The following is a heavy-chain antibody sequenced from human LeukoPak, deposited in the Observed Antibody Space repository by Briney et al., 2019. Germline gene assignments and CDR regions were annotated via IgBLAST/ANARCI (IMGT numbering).Heavy chain of an antibody. V-gene: IGHV3-23*01. D-gene: IGHD3-10*01. CDR3: AKASLWFGERDDY. CDR1: GFTVSSNY. Sequence: GGSLRLSCAASGFTVSSNYMSWVRQAPGKGLEWVSVISGSGGSTYYADSVKGRFTISRDNSKNTLYLQMNSLRAEDTAVYYCAKASLWFGERDDYWGQGTLVTVSS. CDR2: ISGSGGST. J-gene: IGHJ4*02.